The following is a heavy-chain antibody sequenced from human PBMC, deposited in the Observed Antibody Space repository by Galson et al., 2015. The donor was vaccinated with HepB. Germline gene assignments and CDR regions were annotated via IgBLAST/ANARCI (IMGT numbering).Heavy chain of an antibody. CDR3: ARAGTTTYYYYYGMDV. CDR2: IYYSGST. Sequence: ETLSLTCTVSGDFITNYYWSWIRQPPGKGLQWIGYIYYSGSTNYNPSLKSRFTISLDMSKNQFSLKLSSVTAADTAVYYCARAGTTTYYYYYGMDVWGQGTSVTVSS. D-gene: IGHD1-14*01. V-gene: IGHV4-59*01. CDR1: GDFITNYY. J-gene: IGHJ6*02.